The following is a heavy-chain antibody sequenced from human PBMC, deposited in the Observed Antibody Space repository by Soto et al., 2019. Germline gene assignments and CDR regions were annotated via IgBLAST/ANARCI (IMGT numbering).Heavy chain of an antibody. D-gene: IGHD2-21*02. CDR1: GGTFSSYA. CDR2: IIPIFGTA. J-gene: IGHJ4*02. Sequence: SVKVSCKASGGTFSSYAISWVRQAPGQGLEWMGGIIPIFGTANYAQKFQGRVTITADKSTSTAYMELSSLRSEDTAVYYCARQEAYCGGDCYNPFDYWGQGTLVTVSS. CDR3: ARQEAYCGGDCYNPFDY. V-gene: IGHV1-69*06.